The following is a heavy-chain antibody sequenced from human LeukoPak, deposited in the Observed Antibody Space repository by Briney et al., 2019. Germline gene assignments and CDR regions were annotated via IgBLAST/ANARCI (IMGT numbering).Heavy chain of an antibody. D-gene: IGHD3-22*01. CDR2: IYYSGST. V-gene: IGHV4-59*07. CDR3: ALSRGRYYDSSGPSWAFVI. Sequence: PTDTLSVTCTVSGDSITGYYMSWVRQPPGQGLEWIGYIYYSGSTNYKPSLKSRVTIAVDTSKNQFSLKQSSVTAADTAVYYCALSRGRYYDSSGPSWAFVIWGQGTMVSVSS. CDR1: GDSITGYY. J-gene: IGHJ3*02.